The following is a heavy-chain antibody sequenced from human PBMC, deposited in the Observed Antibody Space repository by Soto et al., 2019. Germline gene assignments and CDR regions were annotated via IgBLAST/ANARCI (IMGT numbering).Heavy chain of an antibody. CDR3: ASTSYFVNSGSDE. V-gene: IGHV4-30-4*01. D-gene: IGHD3-22*01. CDR2: IYYSGSA. J-gene: IGHJ4*01. CDR1: GGSISSDNYY. Sequence: KSSETLSLTFTVSGGSISSDNYYWSWIRQAPGKGLEWIGYIYYSGSAYYNPSLKSRVIISIDTSKNQFSLKLSSVTAADTAVYYWASTSYFVNSGSDEWGQGTLVTVYS.